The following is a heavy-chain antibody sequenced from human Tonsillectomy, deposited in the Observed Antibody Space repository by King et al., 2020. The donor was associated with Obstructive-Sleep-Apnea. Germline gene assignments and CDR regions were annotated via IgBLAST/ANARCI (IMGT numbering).Heavy chain of an antibody. D-gene: IGHD6-19*01. CDR3: VKDKNSGWYVDYFDY. V-gene: IGHV3-9*01. CDR1: GFTFDDYA. J-gene: IGHJ4*02. CDR2: ISWNSGSV. Sequence: VQLVESGGGLVQPGRSLRLSCAASGFTFDDYAMHWVRQAPGKGLEWVSGISWNSGSVGFEDSVKGRFTISRDNAKNSLYLQMNSLRAEDTALYYCVKDKNSGWYVDYFDYWGQGTLVTVSS.